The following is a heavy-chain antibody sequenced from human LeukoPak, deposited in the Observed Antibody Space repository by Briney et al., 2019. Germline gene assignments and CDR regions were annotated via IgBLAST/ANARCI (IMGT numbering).Heavy chain of an antibody. V-gene: IGHV4-38-2*01. CDR1: GYSISSGYY. Sequence: SETLSLTCAVSGYSISSGYYWGWIRQPPGKGLEWIGSIYHSGSTYYNPSLKSRVTISVDTSKNQFSLKLSSVTAADTAVYYCAGRGIAAPPPYWYFDLWGRGTLVTVSS. J-gene: IGHJ2*01. CDR2: IYHSGST. D-gene: IGHD6-6*01. CDR3: AGRGIAAPPPYWYFDL.